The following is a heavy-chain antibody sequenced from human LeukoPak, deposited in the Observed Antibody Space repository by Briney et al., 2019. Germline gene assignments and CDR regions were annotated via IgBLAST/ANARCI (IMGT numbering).Heavy chain of an antibody. CDR1: GGSMSNSY. D-gene: IGHD2-15*01. CDR2: LRTTGST. J-gene: IGHJ3*02. Sequence: SETLSLTCTVSGGSMSNSYWGWIRQPAEKGLEWIGRLRTTGSTNYNPSLKSRVTISVDTSKNQFSLKLSSVTAADTAVYYCASTTPGYCSGGSCYSSAFDIWGQGTMVTVSS. V-gene: IGHV4-4*07. CDR3: ASTTPGYCSGGSCYSSAFDI.